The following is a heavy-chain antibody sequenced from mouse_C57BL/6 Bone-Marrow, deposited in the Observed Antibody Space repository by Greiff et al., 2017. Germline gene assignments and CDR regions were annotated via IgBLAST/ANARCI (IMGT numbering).Heavy chain of an antibody. CDR1: GYTFTGYW. D-gene: IGHD1-1*01. Sequence: QVQLQQPGAELVRPGSSVKLSCKASGYTFTGYWMDWVKQRPGQGLEWIGNIYPSDSETHYNQKFKDKATLTVDKSSSTAYMQLSSLTSEDSAVYYCARRRITTVVGYAMDYWGQGTSVTVSS. CDR2: IYPSDSET. V-gene: IGHV1-61*01. CDR3: ARRRITTVVGYAMDY. J-gene: IGHJ4*01.